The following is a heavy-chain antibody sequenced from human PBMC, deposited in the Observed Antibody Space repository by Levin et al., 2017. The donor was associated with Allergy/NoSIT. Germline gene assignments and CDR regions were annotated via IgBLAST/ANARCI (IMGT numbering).Heavy chain of an antibody. CDR1: GFTFSSNW. V-gene: IGHV3-7*04. D-gene: IGHD1-1*01. J-gene: IGHJ6*02. CDR2: IKQDGSEK. Sequence: GGSLRLSCAASGFTFSSNWMSWVRQGPGKGLEWVANIKQDGSEKHYVDSVKGRFTISRDNAKNSLYLQMNSLRAEDTAVYYCAREATARGGMDVWGQGTTVTVSS. CDR3: AREATARGGMDV.